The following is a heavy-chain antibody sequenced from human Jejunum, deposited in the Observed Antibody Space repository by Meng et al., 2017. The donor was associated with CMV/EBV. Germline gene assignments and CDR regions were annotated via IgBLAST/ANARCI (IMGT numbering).Heavy chain of an antibody. V-gene: IGHV7-4-1*02. Sequence: QGQLVQAGEGVRKPGASVKVSCRPSGYTFTSYAINWVRQAPGQGPDWMGWIDPNTGIPTYDQGFTGRFVFSLDTSVSTAYLQINSLRADDTAVYYCACDSPLDGYSLLDYWGQGTLVTVSS. CDR1: GYTFTSYA. J-gene: IGHJ4*02. D-gene: IGHD5-24*01. CDR2: IDPNTGIP. CDR3: ACDSPLDGYSLLDY.